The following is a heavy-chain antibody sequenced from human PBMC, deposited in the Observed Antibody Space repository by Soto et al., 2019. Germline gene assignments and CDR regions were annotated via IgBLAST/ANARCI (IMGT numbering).Heavy chain of an antibody. V-gene: IGHV4-31*03. CDR3: AREWATTTTYAFDI. Sequence: QVQLQESGPGLVKPSQTLSLTCTVSGGSISSGGYYWSWIRQHPGKGLAWIGYIYYRWSTYYNPTLKSRVDISVDTSKNQFSLKLSSVTAADTAVYYCAREWATTTTYAFDIWGQGTMVTVSS. CDR2: IYYRWST. J-gene: IGHJ3*02. CDR1: GGSISSGGYY. D-gene: IGHD1-26*01.